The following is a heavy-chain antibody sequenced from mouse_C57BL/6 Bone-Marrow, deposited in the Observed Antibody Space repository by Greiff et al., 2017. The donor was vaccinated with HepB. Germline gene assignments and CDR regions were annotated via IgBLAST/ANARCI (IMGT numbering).Heavy chain of an antibody. CDR2: IDPANGNT. D-gene: IGHD1-1*01. J-gene: IGHJ4*01. Sequence: VQLQQSVAELVRPGASVKLSCTASGFNIKNTYMHWVKQRPEQGLEWIGRIDPANGNTKYAPKFKGKATITADTSSNTAYLQLSSLTSEDTAIYYCARLYYGTSLENAIGCWGEGTSVTISS. CDR1: GFNIKNTY. V-gene: IGHV14-3*01. CDR3: ARLYYGTSLENAIGC.